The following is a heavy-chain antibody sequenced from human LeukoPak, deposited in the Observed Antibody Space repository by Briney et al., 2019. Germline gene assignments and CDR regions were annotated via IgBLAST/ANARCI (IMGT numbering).Heavy chain of an antibody. Sequence: PSETLSLTCTFSGGSISSYYWSWIRQPAARGLEWIGRIYTSGSTNYNPSLKSRVTMSVDTSKNQFSLKLRSVTAADTAVYYCAREDYDYVWGSYRFDYWGQGTLVTVSS. CDR2: IYTSGST. CDR1: GGSISSYY. J-gene: IGHJ4*02. D-gene: IGHD3-16*02. CDR3: AREDYDYVWGSYRFDY. V-gene: IGHV4-4*07.